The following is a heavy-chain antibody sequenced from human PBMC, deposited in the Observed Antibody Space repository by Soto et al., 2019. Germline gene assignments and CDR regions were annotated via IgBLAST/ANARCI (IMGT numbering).Heavy chain of an antibody. CDR2: IRSKANSYAT. V-gene: IGHV3-73*01. CDR3: TRQSGLRSNYFDY. CDR1: GFTFSGSA. J-gene: IGHJ4*02. Sequence: GGSLRLSCAASGFTFSGSAMHWVRQASGKGLGWVGRIRSKANSYATAYAASVKGRFTISRDDSKNTAYLQMNSLKTEDTAVYYCTRQSGLRSNYFDYWGQGTLVTVSS. D-gene: IGHD4-17*01.